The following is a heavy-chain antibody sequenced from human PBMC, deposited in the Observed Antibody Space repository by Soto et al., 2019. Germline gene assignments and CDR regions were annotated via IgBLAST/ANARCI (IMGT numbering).Heavy chain of an antibody. CDR3: ATSQKGYNWNYFDH. CDR2: INHSGTT. V-gene: IGHV4-30-4*01. CDR1: GGSIRSAGHY. Sequence: SETLSLTCTVSGGSIRSAGHYWSWIRQHPGKGLEWIGYINHSGTTFYNPSLKSRLTISVDTSENQFSLKVSGVSAADTAVYYCATSQKGYNWNYFDHWGQGALVTVSS. D-gene: IGHD1-20*01. J-gene: IGHJ4*02.